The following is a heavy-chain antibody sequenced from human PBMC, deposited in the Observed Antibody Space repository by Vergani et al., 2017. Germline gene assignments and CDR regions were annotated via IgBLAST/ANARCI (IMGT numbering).Heavy chain of an antibody. CDR1: GGSFTSYH. CDR3: ARVNTETNGHLYYYDYMDV. Sequence: QVQLQQWGGGLLKPSETLSLTCVVNGGSFTSYHWTWIRQSPGEGLEWVGHIGLPERPDYNPSPESPLTMSVDKSRIQFSLTLNSMTATDTAIYFCARVNTETNGHLYYYDYMDVWGQGTAVTVS. J-gene: IGHJ6*03. CDR2: IGLPERP. V-gene: IGHV4-34*01. D-gene: IGHD2-8*01.